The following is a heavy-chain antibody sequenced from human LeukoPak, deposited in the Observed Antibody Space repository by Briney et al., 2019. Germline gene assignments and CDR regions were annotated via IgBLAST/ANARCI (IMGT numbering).Heavy chain of an antibody. V-gene: IGHV1-69*13. CDR2: IIPIFGTA. Sequence: SVKVSCKASGGTFSSYAISWVRQAPGQGLEWMGGIIPIFGTANYAQKFQGRVTITADESTSTAYMELSSLRSEDTAVYYCASSCDYVWGSYRYEFLNYFDYWGQGTLVTVSS. CDR3: ASSCDYVWGSYRYEFLNYFDY. CDR1: GGTFSSYA. J-gene: IGHJ4*02. D-gene: IGHD3-16*02.